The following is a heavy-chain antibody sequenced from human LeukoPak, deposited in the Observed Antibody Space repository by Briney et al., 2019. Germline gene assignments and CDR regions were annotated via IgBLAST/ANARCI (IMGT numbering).Heavy chain of an antibody. CDR2: IYYSAST. D-gene: IGHD5-18*01. CDR1: GGSVSSGGYY. Sequence: SETLSLTCSVSGGSVSSGGYYWSWIRQPPGKGLEWIGYIYYSASTNYNPSLKSRVTISVDTSKNQFSLKLSSVTAADTAVYFCARGSRGYSYGWGQGTLVTVSS. V-gene: IGHV4-61*08. CDR3: ARGSRGYSYG. J-gene: IGHJ4*02.